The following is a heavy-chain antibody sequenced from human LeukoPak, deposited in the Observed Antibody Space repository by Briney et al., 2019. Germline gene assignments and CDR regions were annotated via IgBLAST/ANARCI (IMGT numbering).Heavy chain of an antibody. D-gene: IGHD3-9*01. CDR3: ARGALRYFDWLKKDYYYMDV. V-gene: IGHV4-59*01. J-gene: IGHJ6*03. Sequence: SETLSLTCTVSGGSINTYYWSWIRQPPGKGLEWIGYIYYSGSTNYNPSLKSRVTLSMDTSKSQFSLRLSSVTAADTAVYYCARGALRYFDWLKKDYYYMDVWGKGTTVTISS. CDR2: IYYSGST. CDR1: GGSINTYY.